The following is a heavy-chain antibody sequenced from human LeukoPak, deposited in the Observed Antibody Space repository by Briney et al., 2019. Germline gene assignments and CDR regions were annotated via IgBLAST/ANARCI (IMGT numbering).Heavy chain of an antibody. V-gene: IGHV4-61*02. Sequence: SETLSLTCSVSGDSISSGSHYWSWIQQPAGKVQEWIGLIYATGSYSYNPALKNRVTITVDTSQNQFPLKLTSVTAADTAAYYCARINGLGGWAPFDYWGQGTLVSVSS. CDR2: IYATGSY. J-gene: IGHJ4*02. CDR1: GDSISSGSHY. D-gene: IGHD6-19*01. CDR3: ARINGLGGWAPFDY.